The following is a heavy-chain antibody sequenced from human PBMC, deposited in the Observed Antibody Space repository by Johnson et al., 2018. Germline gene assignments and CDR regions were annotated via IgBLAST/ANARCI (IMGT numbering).Heavy chain of an antibody. CDR3: ARDVEMATIGDAFDI. J-gene: IGHJ3*02. V-gene: IGHV3-30-3*01. Sequence: PGGSLRLSCAASGFTFSSYAMHWVRQAPGKGLEWVAVISYDGSNKYYADSVKGRFTIYRDNSKNTLDLQMNSLRAEDTDVYYCARDVEMATIGDAFDIWGQG. D-gene: IGHD5-24*01. CDR2: ISYDGSNK. CDR1: GFTFSSYA.